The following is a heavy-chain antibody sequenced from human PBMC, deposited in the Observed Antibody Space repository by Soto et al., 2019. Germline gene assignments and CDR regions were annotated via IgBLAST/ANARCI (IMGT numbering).Heavy chain of an antibody. D-gene: IGHD2-2*01. CDR3: ARAIVVVPAANWFDP. Sequence: LRLSCAASGFTFSDYYMSWIRQAPGKGLEWVSYISSSSSYTNYADSVKGRFTISRDNAKNSLYLQMNSLRAEDTAVYYCARAIVVVPAANWFDPWGQGTRVTVSS. CDR1: GFTFSDYY. CDR2: ISSSSSYT. V-gene: IGHV3-11*03. J-gene: IGHJ5*02.